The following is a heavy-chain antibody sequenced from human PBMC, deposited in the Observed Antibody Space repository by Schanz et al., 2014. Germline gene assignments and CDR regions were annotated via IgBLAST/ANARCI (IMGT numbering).Heavy chain of an antibody. CDR1: GYTFTSYG. CDR3: ARSAGRDFWSGYYTRFDY. J-gene: IGHJ4*02. V-gene: IGHV1-18*01. D-gene: IGHD3-3*01. CDR2: ISAYNGNT. Sequence: QVQLVQSGAEVKKPGASVKVPCKASGYTFTSYGISWVRQAPGQGLEWMGWISAYNGNTKYPQKLQGRVTMTTDTSTSTVYMELRSLRSDDTAVYYCARSAGRDFWSGYYTRFDYWGQGTLVTVSS.